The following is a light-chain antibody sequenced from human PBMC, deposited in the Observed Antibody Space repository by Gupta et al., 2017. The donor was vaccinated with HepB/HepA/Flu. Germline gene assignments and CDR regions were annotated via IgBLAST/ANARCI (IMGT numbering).Light chain of an antibody. J-gene: IGKJ5*01. V-gene: IGKV3-20*01. CDR3: EHQGSSPLA. CDR1: QSVRSSY. Sequence: EIVLTQSPFTLSLSLGERATRSCWASQSVRSSYLAWYQQKPGQAPRLLIYGASSRATGIPDRFSGSGSGTEFTLAISRREPEDFAVCYCEHQGSSPLAFGQGTPVEIK. CDR2: GAS.